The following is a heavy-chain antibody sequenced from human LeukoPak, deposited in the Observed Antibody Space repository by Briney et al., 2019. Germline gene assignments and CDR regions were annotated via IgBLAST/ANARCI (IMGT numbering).Heavy chain of an antibody. V-gene: IGHV1-2*02. CDR3: ARNMVIAGAGTAPFFAFDY. J-gene: IGHJ4*02. CDR2: INPNSGGT. CDR1: GYTFTGYY. D-gene: IGHD6-13*01. Sequence: GASVKVSCKASGYTFTGYYMHWVRQAPGQGLEWMGWINPNSGGTNYAQKFQGRVTMTRDTFISTAYMELSRLRSDDTAVYYCARNMVIAGAGTAPFFAFDYWGQGTLVTVSS.